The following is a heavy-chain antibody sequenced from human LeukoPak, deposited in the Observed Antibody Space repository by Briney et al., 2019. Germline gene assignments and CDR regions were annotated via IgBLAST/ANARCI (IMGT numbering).Heavy chain of an antibody. Sequence: GASVKVSCKASGYTFTSYYMHWVRQAPGQGLEWMGIINPSGGSTSYAQEFQGRVTMTRDTSTSTVYMELSSLRSEDTAVYYCASLGGEVADTFDYWGQGTLVTVSS. CDR3: ASLGGEVADTFDY. CDR1: GYTFTSYY. D-gene: IGHD6-19*01. V-gene: IGHV1-46*01. CDR2: INPSGGST. J-gene: IGHJ4*02.